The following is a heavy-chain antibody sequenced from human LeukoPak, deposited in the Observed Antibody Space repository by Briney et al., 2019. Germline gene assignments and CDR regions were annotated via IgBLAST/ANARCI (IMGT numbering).Heavy chain of an antibody. D-gene: IGHD6-13*01. Sequence: GGSLRLSCAASGFTFSSYSMSWVRQAPGKGLEWVSSISSSSSYIYYADSVKGRFTISRDNAKNSLYLQMNSLRAEDTAVYYCARDYSSSWYRRNWSDPWGQGTLVTVSS. CDR3: ARDYSSSWYRRNWSDP. V-gene: IGHV3-21*01. CDR2: ISSSSSYI. J-gene: IGHJ5*02. CDR1: GFTFSSYS.